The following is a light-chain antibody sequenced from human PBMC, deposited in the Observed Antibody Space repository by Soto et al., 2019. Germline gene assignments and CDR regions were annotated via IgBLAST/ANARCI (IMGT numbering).Light chain of an antibody. V-gene: IGKV3-20*01. CDR1: LSVSSNF. J-gene: IGKJ3*01. CDR3: QQHGSSQFT. Sequence: EIVLTQSPGTLSLSPGERATLSCRASLSVSSNFLAWYQQKPGQAPRLLIYGASSRATGIPDRFSGSGSGPDFTLTISRLEPEDFAVSYCQQHGSSQFTFGPGTRVDIK. CDR2: GAS.